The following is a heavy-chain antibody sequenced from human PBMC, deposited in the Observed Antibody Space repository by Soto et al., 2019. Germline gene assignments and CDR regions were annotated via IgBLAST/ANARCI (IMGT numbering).Heavy chain of an antibody. J-gene: IGHJ4*02. CDR1: GFTFSSYA. V-gene: IGHV3-23*01. D-gene: IGHD3-3*01. CDR2: TSGSGGST. CDR3: AKSPYYDFWSGYYTGVYFDY. Sequence: EVQLLESGGGLVQPGGSLRLSCAASGFTFSSYAMSWVRQAPGKGLEWVSATSGSGGSTYYADSVKGRFTISRDNSKNTLYLQMNSLRAEDTAVYYCAKSPYYDFWSGYYTGVYFDYWGQGTLVTVSS.